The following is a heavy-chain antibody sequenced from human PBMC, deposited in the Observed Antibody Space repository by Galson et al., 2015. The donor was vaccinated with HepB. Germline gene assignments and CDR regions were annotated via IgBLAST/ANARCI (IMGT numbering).Heavy chain of an antibody. CDR2: ISSSSSYI. CDR3: ARGEREMGVGPHYYFYYGMDV. J-gene: IGHJ6*02. Sequence: SLRLSCAASGFTFSSYSMNWVRQAPGKGLEWVSSISSSSSYIYYADSVKGRFTISRDNAKNSLYLQMNSLRAEDTAVYYCARGEREMGVGPHYYFYYGMDVWGQGTTVTVSS. CDR1: GFTFSSYS. V-gene: IGHV3-21*01. D-gene: IGHD3-16*01.